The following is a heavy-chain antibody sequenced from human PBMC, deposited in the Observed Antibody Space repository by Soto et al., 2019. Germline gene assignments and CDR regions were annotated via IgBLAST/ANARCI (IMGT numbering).Heavy chain of an antibody. Sequence: ASVKVSCKAFGYTFTGYFMHWVRQAPGQGLEWLGWINPNSGATKYAQKFQGRVTLTRDTSINTAYMEMSMLRSDDTAVYYCARGGGTILAPLPWGQGTLITVSS. CDR1: GYTFTGYF. V-gene: IGHV1-2*02. CDR2: INPNSGAT. CDR3: ARGGGTILAPLP. J-gene: IGHJ5*02. D-gene: IGHD3-3*01.